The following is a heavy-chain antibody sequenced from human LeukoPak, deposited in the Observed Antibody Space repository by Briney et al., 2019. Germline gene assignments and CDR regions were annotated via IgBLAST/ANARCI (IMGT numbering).Heavy chain of an antibody. J-gene: IGHJ3*02. CDR3: AREGNYGSGTYEAFDT. V-gene: IGHV4-34*01. Sequence: SETPSLTCAVYGGSLSGYYWTWIRQSPGKGLEWIGQINHSGSTNYNPSLKSRVTISVDMSSNQFSLKLSSVTAADTAVYYCAREGNYGSGTYEAFDTWGQGTKVTVSS. CDR1: GGSLSGYY. D-gene: IGHD3-10*01. CDR2: INHSGST.